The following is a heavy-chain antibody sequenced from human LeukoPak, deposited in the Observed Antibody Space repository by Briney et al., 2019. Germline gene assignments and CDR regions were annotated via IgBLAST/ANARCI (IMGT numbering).Heavy chain of an antibody. CDR3: ARQGGIVGATVSNWFDP. V-gene: IGHV4-39*01. J-gene: IGHJ5*02. CDR1: GGSIGSSSYY. D-gene: IGHD1-26*01. Sequence: SETLSLTCTVSGGSIGSSSYYWGWIRQPPGKGLEWIGSIYYSGSTYYNPSLKSRVTISVDTSKNQFSLKLSSVTAADTAVYYCARQGGIVGATVSNWFDPWGQGTLVTVSS. CDR2: IYYSGST.